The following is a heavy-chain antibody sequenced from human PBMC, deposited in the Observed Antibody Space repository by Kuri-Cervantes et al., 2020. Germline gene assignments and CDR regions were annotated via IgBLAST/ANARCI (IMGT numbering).Heavy chain of an antibody. CDR1: EFTVRSNF. J-gene: IGHJ4*02. V-gene: IGHV3-66*01. Sequence: GESLKISCAASEFTVRSNFMSWVRQAPGKGLEWVSVLYSDGSTYYADSVKGRFTISRDSSKNTLYLQMNSLRAEDTAVYYCARELGRGVISPYLDYWGQGTLVTDSS. CDR3: ARELGRGVISPYLDY. CDR2: LYSDGST. D-gene: IGHD3-10*01.